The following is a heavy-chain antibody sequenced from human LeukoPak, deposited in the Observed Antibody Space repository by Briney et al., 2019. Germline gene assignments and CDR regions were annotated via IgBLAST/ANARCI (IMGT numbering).Heavy chain of an antibody. V-gene: IGHV3-23*01. J-gene: IGHJ5*02. CDR1: GFTFSSYW. D-gene: IGHD5-18*01. CDR3: AKGVGYSHGYFSYFDP. Sequence: PGGSLRLPCVASGFTFSSYWMSWVRQAPGKGLEWVSAISGSGGSTYYADSVKDRFTISRDNSKNTLYLQMNSLRAEDTAVYYCAKGVGYSHGYFSYFDPWGQGTLVTVSS. CDR2: ISGSGGST.